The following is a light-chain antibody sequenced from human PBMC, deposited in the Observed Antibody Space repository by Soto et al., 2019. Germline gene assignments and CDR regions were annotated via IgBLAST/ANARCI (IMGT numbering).Light chain of an antibody. CDR2: GAS. CDR1: QSVSSN. J-gene: IGKJ4*01. Sequence: EIVMTQSPATLSVSLGERATLSCRASQSVSSNLAWYQQKPGQAPRLLIYGASTRATGIPARFSGSGSGTEFTLTISSLQSEDFAVYYCQQYNSWPPLTFGAGTKVEIK. V-gene: IGKV3-15*01. CDR3: QQYNSWPPLT.